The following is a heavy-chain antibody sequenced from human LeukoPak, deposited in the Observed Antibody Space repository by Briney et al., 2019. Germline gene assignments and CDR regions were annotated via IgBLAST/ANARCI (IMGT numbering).Heavy chain of an antibody. V-gene: IGHV4-4*02. CDR2: MYHSGST. CDR1: GGSISSNNW. J-gene: IGHJ4*02. Sequence: SETLSLTCGVSGGSISSNNWWSWVRQPPGKGLEWIGEMYHSGSTNYNPSLKSRVTISVDKSKNQFSLTLTSVTAADTAVYYCARAPEYGLYYFDYWGQGTLVTASS. CDR3: ARAPEYGLYYFDY. D-gene: IGHD1-14*01.